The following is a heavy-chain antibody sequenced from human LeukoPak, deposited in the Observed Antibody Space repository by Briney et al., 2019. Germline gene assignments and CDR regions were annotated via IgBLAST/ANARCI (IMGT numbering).Heavy chain of an antibody. D-gene: IGHD6-19*01. CDR2: IYSGGST. J-gene: IGHJ3*02. CDR1: GFTVSSNY. V-gene: IGHV3-66*01. CDR3: ASSCIAVAAYAFDI. Sequence: GGSLRLSCAASGFTVSSNYMSGVRQAPGKGLEWVSVIYSGGSTYYADSVKGGFTISRDNSKNTLYLQMNSLRAEDTAVYYCASSCIAVAAYAFDIWGQGTMVAVSS.